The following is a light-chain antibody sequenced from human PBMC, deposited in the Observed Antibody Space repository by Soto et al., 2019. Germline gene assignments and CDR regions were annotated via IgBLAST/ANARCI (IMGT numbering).Light chain of an antibody. J-gene: IGKJ1*01. CDR1: QSVSSF. CDR3: QQYGSSPRT. CDR2: GAS. Sequence: EIVLTQSPGTLSLSPGEGATISCRASQSVSSFLAWYQQKPGQAPRLLIYGASSRATGIPDRFSGSGSGTDFTLTISRLEPEDFAVYYCQQYGSSPRTFGQGTKVDIK. V-gene: IGKV3-20*01.